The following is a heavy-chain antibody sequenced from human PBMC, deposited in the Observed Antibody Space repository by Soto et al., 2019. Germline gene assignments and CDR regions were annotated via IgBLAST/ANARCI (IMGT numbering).Heavy chain of an antibody. CDR2: VSTSGNII. Sequence: GGSQRLSSTASGFNFGEYYMSWIRQAPGKGLEWISYVSTSGNIIYYADSVKGRFTISRDNAKKSLYLQMNSLRAEDTAVYYCARLIGASNWFDTWGQGTLVTVSS. V-gene: IGHV3-11*01. D-gene: IGHD6-6*01. CDR1: GFNFGEYY. J-gene: IGHJ5*01. CDR3: ARLIGASNWFDT.